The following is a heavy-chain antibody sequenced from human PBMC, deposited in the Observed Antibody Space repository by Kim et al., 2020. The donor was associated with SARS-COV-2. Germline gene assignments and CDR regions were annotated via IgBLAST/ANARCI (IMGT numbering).Heavy chain of an antibody. J-gene: IGHJ4*02. CDR3: ARVGLAGTPFDY. CDR1: GYTLTSYF. Sequence: ASVKVSCKASGYTLTSYFMYWVRQAPGQGLEWLGRIDPRGGGTNYAQKVQGRITMTRDTSTSTVYMDLSSLTSEDTAVYYCARVGLAGTPFDYWGQGTLVTVSS. D-gene: IGHD6-19*01. CDR2: IDPRGGGT. V-gene: IGHV1-46*01.